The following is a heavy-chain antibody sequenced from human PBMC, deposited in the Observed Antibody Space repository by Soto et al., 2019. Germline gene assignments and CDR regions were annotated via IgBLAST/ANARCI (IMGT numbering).Heavy chain of an antibody. V-gene: IGHV4-4*02. CDR3: ARAFGYSGSHYYYYGMDV. Sequence: QVQLQESGPGLVKPSGTLSLTCAVSSGSISSSNWWSWVRQPPGKGLEWIGEISHNGSTNYNPSLKRRVTITVDKSKNQFSLKLSSVTAADTAVYYCARAFGYSGSHYYYYGMDVWGKGTQVTVSS. CDR1: SGSISSSNW. J-gene: IGHJ6*04. D-gene: IGHD1-26*01. CDR2: ISHNGST.